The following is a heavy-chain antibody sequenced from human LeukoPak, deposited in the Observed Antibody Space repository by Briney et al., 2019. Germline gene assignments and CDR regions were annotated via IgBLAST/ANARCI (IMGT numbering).Heavy chain of an antibody. J-gene: IGHJ1*01. D-gene: IGHD6-19*01. CDR2: IDYDGGSG. CDR3: TRNSGWYGLS. CDR1: GLTLSSYE. Sequence: GGSLRLSCTVSGLTLSSYEMSWLRQAPGKGLEWVSSIDYDGGSGHYADSVKGRFTISRDNSNNTLFLHLNSLRGEDTAVYYCTRNSGWYGLSWGQGTLVTVSS. V-gene: IGHV3-23*01.